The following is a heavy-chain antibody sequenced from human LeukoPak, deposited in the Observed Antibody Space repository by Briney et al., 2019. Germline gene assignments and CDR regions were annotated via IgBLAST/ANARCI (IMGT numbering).Heavy chain of an antibody. V-gene: IGHV3-23*01. J-gene: IGHJ1*01. Sequence: GGSLTLSCAASGFTFNNYAMSWVRQTPGKGLEWVSGISDNDGSTYYTDSAKGRFTISRDNAKDTVYLQMNNLRAADTAFYFCVRHDSYIPFWGQGSLVTVSS. CDR2: ISDNDGST. D-gene: IGHD1-1*01. CDR1: GFTFNNYA. CDR3: VRHDSYIPF.